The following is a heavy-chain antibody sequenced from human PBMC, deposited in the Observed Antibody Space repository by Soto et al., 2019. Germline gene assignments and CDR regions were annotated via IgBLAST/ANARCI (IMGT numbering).Heavy chain of an antibody. V-gene: IGHV4-34*01. CDR2: INHSGST. J-gene: IGHJ6*02. Sequence: SETLSLTCAVYGGSFSGYYWSWIRQPPGKGLEWIGEINHSGSTNYNPSLKSRVTISVDTSKNQFSLKLSSVTAADTAVYYCARGRANSSGWYGTTSYYYGMDVWGQGTTVTVSS. CDR1: GGSFSGYY. CDR3: ARGRANSSGWYGTTSYYYGMDV. D-gene: IGHD6-19*01.